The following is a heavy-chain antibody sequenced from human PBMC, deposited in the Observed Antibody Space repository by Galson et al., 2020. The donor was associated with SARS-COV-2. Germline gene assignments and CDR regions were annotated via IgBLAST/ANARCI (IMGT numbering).Heavy chain of an antibody. CDR3: ARASCYLCAFDL. CDR2: IYDSGST. V-gene: IGHV4-30-2*01. J-gene: IGHJ3*01. CDR1: GGSISSAFYS. D-gene: IGHD2-2*01. Sequence: SQTLSLTCTVSGGSISSAFYSWSWIRQPPGKGLEWTGSIYDSGSTYYNPSLKSRVTISVDRSKNQFSLKLTSVTAADTALYYCARASCYLCAFDLWGQGTMVTVSS.